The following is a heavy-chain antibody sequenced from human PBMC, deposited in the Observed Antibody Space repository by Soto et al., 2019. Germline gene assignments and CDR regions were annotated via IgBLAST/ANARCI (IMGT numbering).Heavy chain of an antibody. J-gene: IGHJ5*02. CDR3: AKAPLAAAARSHLFDP. V-gene: IGHV3-23*01. Sequence: GGSLRLSCAASGFTFSSYAMSWVRQAPGKGLEWVSAISGSGGSTYYADSVKGRFTISRDNSKNTLYLQMNSLRAEDTAVYYFAKAPLAAAARSHLFDPWGQGTLVTVSS. D-gene: IGHD6-6*01. CDR1: GFTFSSYA. CDR2: ISGSGGST.